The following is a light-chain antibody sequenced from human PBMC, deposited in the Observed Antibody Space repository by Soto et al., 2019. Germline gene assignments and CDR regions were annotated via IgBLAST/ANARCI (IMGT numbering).Light chain of an antibody. CDR1: HSVGNN. CDR2: GAS. J-gene: IGKJ4*01. CDR3: QQYHQWPVA. V-gene: IGKV3-15*01. Sequence: VMTQSPTTLSVSPGERATLSCRASHSVGNNLAWDQQNPGQAPRLLIYGASTRATGVPARFSGSGSATQFTLTISSLQSEDFGFYYCQQYHQWPVAFGGGTKVVIK.